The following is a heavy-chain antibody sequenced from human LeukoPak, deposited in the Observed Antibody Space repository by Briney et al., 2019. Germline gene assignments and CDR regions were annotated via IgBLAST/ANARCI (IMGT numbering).Heavy chain of an antibody. Sequence: GGSLRLSCAASGFTFSSYGMHWVRQAPGKGLEWVAVIWSDATNEYYADSVKGRFTISRDNFKNTVSLQMNSLRAEDTAVYYCAKDAQRGFDDSNSLEHWGQGSLVTVSS. CDR1: GFTFSSYG. V-gene: IGHV3-33*06. CDR2: IWSDATNE. J-gene: IGHJ4*02. CDR3: AKDAQRGFDDSNSLEH. D-gene: IGHD4-11*01.